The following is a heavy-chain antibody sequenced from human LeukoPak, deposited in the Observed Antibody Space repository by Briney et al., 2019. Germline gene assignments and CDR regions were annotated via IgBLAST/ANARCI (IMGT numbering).Heavy chain of an antibody. CDR3: VSWG. Sequence: GGSLRLSCAASGNYWMHWVRQVPGKGLVWVSHINSDGSWTSYADSVKGRFTISRDNSKNTLYLQMNSLRAEDTAVYYCVSWGWGQGTLVTVSS. J-gene: IGHJ4*02. CDR1: GNYW. V-gene: IGHV3-74*01. CDR2: INSDGSWT. D-gene: IGHD3-16*01.